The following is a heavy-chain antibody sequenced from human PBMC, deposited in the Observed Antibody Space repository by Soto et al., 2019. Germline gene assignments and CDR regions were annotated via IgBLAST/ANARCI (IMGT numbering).Heavy chain of an antibody. D-gene: IGHD3-22*01. CDR1: GFTFSSYA. CDR2: ISYDGSNK. J-gene: IGHJ4*02. V-gene: IGHV3-30-3*01. CDR3: ARGSYYYDSSGGIGVY. Sequence: QVQLVESGGGVVQPGRSLRLSCAASGFTFSSYAMHWVRQAPGKGLEWVAVISYDGSNKYYADSVKGRFTISRDNSKNTLYLQMSSLRAEDTAVYYCARGSYYYDSSGGIGVYWGQGTLVTVSS.